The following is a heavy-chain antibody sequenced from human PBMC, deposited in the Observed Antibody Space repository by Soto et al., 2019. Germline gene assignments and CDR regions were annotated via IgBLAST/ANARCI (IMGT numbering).Heavy chain of an antibody. CDR1: GYTFTHYY. CDR2: INPSGGST. J-gene: IGHJ4*02. Sequence: QVQLVQSGAEVKKPGASVKVSCKASGYTFTHYYMHWVRQAPGQGLEWMEMINPSGGSTSYAQNFQDRLTMTRDTSTSTVYMELSSLRSEDTAVYYCARPPFPGCINGVCYPCDHWGQGTLVTVSS. D-gene: IGHD2-8*01. CDR3: ARPPFPGCINGVCYPCDH. V-gene: IGHV1-46*01.